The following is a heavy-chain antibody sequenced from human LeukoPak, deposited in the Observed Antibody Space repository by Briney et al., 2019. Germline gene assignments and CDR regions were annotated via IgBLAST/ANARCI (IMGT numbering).Heavy chain of an antibody. V-gene: IGHV3-11*06. CDR3: AAGGNTDFDY. CDR2: ISSSSYT. D-gene: IGHD4-23*01. J-gene: IGHJ4*02. Sequence: PGGSLRLSCAASGFTFSDYFMSWIRQAPGKGLEWVSYISSSSYTTYADSVKGRFTISRDNAKNSLYLQMNSLRAEDTAVYYCAAGGNTDFDYWGQGTLVTVSS. CDR1: GFTFSDYF.